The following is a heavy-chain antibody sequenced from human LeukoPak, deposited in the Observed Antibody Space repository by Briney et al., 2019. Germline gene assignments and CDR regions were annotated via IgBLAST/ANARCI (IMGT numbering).Heavy chain of an antibody. CDR1: GLTFSSYA. V-gene: IGHV3-23*01. J-gene: IGHJ3*02. CDR2: FSGSGGST. CDR3: AKGNSWYGAFDI. D-gene: IGHD6-13*01. Sequence: GGSLRLSCAASGLTFSSYAMNWVRQAPGKGLEWVSGFSGSGGSTYYADSVKGRFTISRDNSKNTLYLQMNSLRAEETAVYYCAKGNSWYGAFDIWGQGTMVTVSS.